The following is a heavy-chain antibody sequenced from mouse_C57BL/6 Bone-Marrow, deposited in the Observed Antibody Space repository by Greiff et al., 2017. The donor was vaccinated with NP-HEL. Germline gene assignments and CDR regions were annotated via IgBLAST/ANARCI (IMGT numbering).Heavy chain of an antibody. CDR1: GYTFTSYW. CDR3: AAPGRVYARDY. CDR2: IHPNSGST. V-gene: IGHV1-64*01. Sequence: QVQLQQPGAELVKPGASVQLSCKASGYTFTSYWMHWVTQRPGHGLEWIGMIHPNSGSTNYNEKFKSKATLTVDKSSSTAYMQLSSLTAEDSAVYYCAAPGRVYARDYWGQGTSVTVSS. J-gene: IGHJ4*01. D-gene: IGHD4-1*01.